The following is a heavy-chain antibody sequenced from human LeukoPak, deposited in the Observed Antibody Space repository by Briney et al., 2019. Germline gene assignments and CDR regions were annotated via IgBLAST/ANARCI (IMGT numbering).Heavy chain of an antibody. Sequence: SETLSLTCAVYGGSFSGYYWSWIRQPPGKGLEWIGEINHSGSTNYNPSLKSRVTISVDTSKNQFSLKLSSVTAADTAVYYRARAMPDCSSTSCYSVWGQGTLVTVSS. J-gene: IGHJ4*02. CDR1: GGSFSGYY. V-gene: IGHV4-34*01. CDR2: INHSGST. D-gene: IGHD2-2*01. CDR3: ARAMPDCSSTSCYSV.